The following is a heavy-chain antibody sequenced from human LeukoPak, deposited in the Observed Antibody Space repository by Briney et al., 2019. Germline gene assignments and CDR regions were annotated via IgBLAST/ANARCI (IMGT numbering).Heavy chain of an antibody. Sequence: GGSLRLSCAASGFTFSSYAMSWVRQAPGKGLEGVSAISGSGGSTYYADSVKGRFTISRDNAKNSLYLQMNSLRAEDTAVYYCARDWGVQNMYYFDYWGQGTLVTVSS. D-gene: IGHD2-8*01. J-gene: IGHJ4*02. CDR1: GFTFSSYA. V-gene: IGHV3-23*01. CDR3: ARDWGVQNMYYFDY. CDR2: ISGSGGST.